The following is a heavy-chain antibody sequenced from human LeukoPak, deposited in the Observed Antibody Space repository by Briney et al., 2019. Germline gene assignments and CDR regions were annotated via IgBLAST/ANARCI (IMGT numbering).Heavy chain of an antibody. Sequence: SQTLSLTCAISGDSVSSNSAAWNWIRQSPSRGLEWLGRTYYRSKWYDDYAVAVKSRITINPDTSKNQFSLQLKSVTPEDTAVYYCARDLEAYSSGWYGDAFDIWGQGTMVTVSS. J-gene: IGHJ3*02. V-gene: IGHV6-1*01. D-gene: IGHD6-19*01. CDR2: TYYRSKWYD. CDR1: GDSVSSNSAA. CDR3: ARDLEAYSSGWYGDAFDI.